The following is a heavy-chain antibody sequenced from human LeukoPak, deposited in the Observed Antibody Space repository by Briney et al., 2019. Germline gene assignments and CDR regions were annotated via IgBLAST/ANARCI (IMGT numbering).Heavy chain of an antibody. CDR1: GYNFATFW. CDR3: ARPAGVYAAFNY. CDR2: IYPGDSDT. J-gene: IGHJ4*02. V-gene: IGHV5-51*01. D-gene: IGHD2-8*01. Sequence: GESLKISCKGSGYNFATFWIGWVRQMPGKGLEWMGIIYPGDSDTRYSPSFQGQVTISADKSISTAYLQWNSLKASDTATYYCARPAGVYAAFNYWGQGTLVTASS.